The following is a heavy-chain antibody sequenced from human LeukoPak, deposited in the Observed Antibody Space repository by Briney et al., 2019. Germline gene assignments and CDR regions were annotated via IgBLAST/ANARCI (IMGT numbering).Heavy chain of an antibody. V-gene: IGHV4-39*07. Sequence: GSLRLSCAASGFTFSSYAMSWIRQPPGKGLEWIGSIYYSGNTNYNPSLKSRVTISVDTSKNQFSLKLSSVTAADTAVYYCARAANWYYDILTGYPASNWFDPWGQGTLVTVSS. CDR2: IYYSGNT. J-gene: IGHJ5*02. CDR3: ARAANWYYDILTGYPASNWFDP. D-gene: IGHD3-9*01. CDR1: GFTFSSYA.